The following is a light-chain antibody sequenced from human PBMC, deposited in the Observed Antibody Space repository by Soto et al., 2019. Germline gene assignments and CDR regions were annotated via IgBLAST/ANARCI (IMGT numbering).Light chain of an antibody. CDR2: AAS. CDR3: QQYNNWWT. J-gene: IGKJ1*01. Sequence: DIQMTQSPSTLSGSVGDRVTITCRASQSISSYLNWYQQKPGKAPKLLIYAASSLQSGVPSRFSGSGSGTEFTLTISSLQSEDFAVYYCQQYNNWWTFGQGTKVDIK. V-gene: IGKV1-39*01. CDR1: QSISSY.